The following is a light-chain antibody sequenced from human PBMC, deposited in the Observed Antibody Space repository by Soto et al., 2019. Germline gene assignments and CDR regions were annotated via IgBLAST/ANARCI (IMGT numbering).Light chain of an antibody. V-gene: IGKV1-5*03. CDR2: KAS. J-gene: IGKJ1*01. Sequence: DIQMTQSPSTQSASVGDRVTITCRASQSVSNWLAWYQQKPGKAPKLLIYKASSLESGVPSRFSGSGSGTELTLTISSLQPDDFATYYCQQYNSYPWTFGQGTKVEIK. CDR1: QSVSNW. CDR3: QQYNSYPWT.